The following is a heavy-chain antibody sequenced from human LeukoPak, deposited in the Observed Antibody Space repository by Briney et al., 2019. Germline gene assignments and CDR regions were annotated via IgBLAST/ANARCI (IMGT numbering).Heavy chain of an antibody. Sequence: SETLSLTCTVSGYSISTGYFWGWIRQPPGKGLEWIAYIHYSGSTNYSPSLKSRVTISIDMSKNQFSLKLSSVTATDTAVYYCAREIAVTGTLRFDPWGQGTLVTVSS. V-gene: IGHV4-38-2*02. D-gene: IGHD6-19*01. CDR3: AREIAVTGTLRFDP. CDR2: IHYSGST. J-gene: IGHJ5*02. CDR1: GYSISTGYF.